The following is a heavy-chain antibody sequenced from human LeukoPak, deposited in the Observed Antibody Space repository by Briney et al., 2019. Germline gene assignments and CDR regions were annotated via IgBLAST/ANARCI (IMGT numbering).Heavy chain of an antibody. J-gene: IGHJ3*02. CDR3: ARGRYCSADICTGGDSFDI. Sequence: SETLSLTCTVSGGSISNYYWSWIRQPPGKGLEWIGRKYARGSSNYNPPVQSRVTMSVDTSKNQFSLKLRSVTAADTAVYYCARGRYCSADICTGGDSFDIWGQGTMVSV. D-gene: IGHD2-15*01. CDR2: KYARGSS. V-gene: IGHV4-4*07. CDR1: GGSISNYY.